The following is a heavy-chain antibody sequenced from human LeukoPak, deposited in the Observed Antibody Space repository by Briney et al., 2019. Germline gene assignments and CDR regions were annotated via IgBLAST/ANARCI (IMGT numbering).Heavy chain of an antibody. CDR1: GFTFSTYA. D-gene: IGHD3-16*01. J-gene: IGHJ4*02. CDR3: AKWRGTWVFDS. V-gene: IGHV3-23*01. CDR2: IRGSDDDT. Sequence: GGSLRLSCAASGFTFSTYAMTWVRQAPGKGLEWVSGIRGSDDDTNYADSVKGRFTISRDNSKNTLYLQMNSLRAEDTAVYYCAKWRGTWVFDSWGQGTLVTVSS.